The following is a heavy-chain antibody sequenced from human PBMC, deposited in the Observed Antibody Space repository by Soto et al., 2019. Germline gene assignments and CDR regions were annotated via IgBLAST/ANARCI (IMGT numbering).Heavy chain of an antibody. D-gene: IGHD6-13*01. CDR3: ARSMAAAGTANWFDP. CDR1: GGSVDSGSYY. V-gene: IGHV4-61*01. J-gene: IGHJ5*02. CDR2: IFYSGST. Sequence: QVQLQESGPGLVKPSETLSLTCTVSGGSVDSGSYYWSWIRQPPGKGLEWIGHIFYSGSTKYNSSLKSRVTISMDTSKKQFSLKVSSVTAADTAVYYCARSMAAAGTANWFDPWGQLILVTVSS.